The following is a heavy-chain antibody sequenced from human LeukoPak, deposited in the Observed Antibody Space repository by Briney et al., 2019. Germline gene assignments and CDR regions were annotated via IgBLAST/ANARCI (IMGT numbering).Heavy chain of an antibody. D-gene: IGHD3-22*01. CDR2: MSGNGGTT. Sequence: QPGGSLRLSCAASGFTFSAYAMSWVRQAPGEGLEWVSGMSGNGGTTYYADSVKGRFTISRDNSKNTLYLQMNSLRAEDTAVYYCARRDYYDSSGYSPLFDYWGQGTLVTVSS. CDR3: ARRDYYDSSGYSPLFDY. V-gene: IGHV3-23*01. CDR1: GFTFSAYA. J-gene: IGHJ4*02.